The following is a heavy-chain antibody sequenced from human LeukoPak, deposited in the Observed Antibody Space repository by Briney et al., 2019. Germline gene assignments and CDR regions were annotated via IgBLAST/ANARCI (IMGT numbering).Heavy chain of an antibody. D-gene: IGHD6-25*01. Sequence: GGALRLSCAASGFTFSNYLMSLVRPAPGEGLGWVANINHEGRQKWDVDSVKGRFTISRDNTKNSLYLQMYSLRAEDTAVYYCARSSSPGSVDYWGQGTLVTVSS. CDR1: GFTFSNYL. V-gene: IGHV3-7*01. CDR3: ARSSSPGSVDY. J-gene: IGHJ4*02. CDR2: INHEGRQK.